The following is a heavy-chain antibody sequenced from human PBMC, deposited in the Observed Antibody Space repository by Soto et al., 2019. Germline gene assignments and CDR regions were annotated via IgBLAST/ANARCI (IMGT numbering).Heavy chain of an antibody. V-gene: IGHV3-30-3*01. J-gene: IGHJ6*02. CDR1: GFTFSSYA. CDR2: ISYDGSNK. Sequence: GGSLRLSCAASGFTFSSYAMHWVRQAPGKGLEWVAVISYDGSNKYYADSVKGRFTISRDNSKNTLYLQMNSLRAEDTAVYYCARDVESGSSQYYYYYYGMDVWGQGTTVTGS. CDR3: ARDVESGSSQYYYYYYGMDV. D-gene: IGHD1-26*01.